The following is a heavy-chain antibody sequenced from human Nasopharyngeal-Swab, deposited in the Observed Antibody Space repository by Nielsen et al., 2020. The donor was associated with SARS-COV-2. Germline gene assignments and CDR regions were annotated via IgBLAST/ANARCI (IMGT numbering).Heavy chain of an antibody. CDR1: GFTLSSYW. V-gene: IGHV3-7*01. Sequence: GGSLRLSCAASGFTLSSYWMSWVRQAPGKGLEWVANIKQDGSEKYYVDSVKGRFTISRDNAKDSLYLQMNSLRAEDTAVYYCARDGEQWLVTFDYWGQGTLVTVSS. D-gene: IGHD6-19*01. CDR2: IKQDGSEK. J-gene: IGHJ4*02. CDR3: ARDGEQWLVTFDY.